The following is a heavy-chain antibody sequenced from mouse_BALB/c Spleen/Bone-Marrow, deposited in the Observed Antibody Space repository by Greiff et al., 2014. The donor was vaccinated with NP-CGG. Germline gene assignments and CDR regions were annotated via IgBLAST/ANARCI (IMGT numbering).Heavy chain of an antibody. V-gene: IGHV14-3*02. J-gene: IGHJ4*01. CDR2: IDPANGNT. CDR1: GFNIKDTY. Sequence: EVKLVESGAELVKPGAPVKLSCTASGFNIKDTYMHWVKQRPEQGLEWIGRIDPANGNTKYDPKFQGKATITADTSSNTAYLQLSSLTSEDTAVYYCARWEYYAMDYWGQGTSVTVSS. D-gene: IGHD4-1*01. CDR3: ARWEYYAMDY.